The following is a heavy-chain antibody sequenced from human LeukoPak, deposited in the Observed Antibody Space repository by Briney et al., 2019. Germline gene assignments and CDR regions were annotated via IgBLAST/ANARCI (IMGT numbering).Heavy chain of an antibody. J-gene: IGHJ5*02. V-gene: IGHV3-23*01. CDR1: GFTFSSYA. CDR3: AKERSALPSYNSFDP. D-gene: IGHD2-2*01. CDR2: IGGSGGST. Sequence: GGSLRLSCAASGFTFSSYAMSWVRQAPGKGQDWDSGIGGSGGSTYYADSVKGRFTISRDNSKNTLYLQMNSLRAEDTAVYYCAKERSALPSYNSFDPWGQGTLVTVSS.